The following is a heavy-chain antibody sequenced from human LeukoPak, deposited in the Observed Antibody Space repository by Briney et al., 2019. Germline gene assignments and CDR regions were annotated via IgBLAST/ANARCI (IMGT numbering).Heavy chain of an antibody. CDR2: IYNSVTT. V-gene: IGHV4-59*08. Sequence: SETLSLTCSVSGGSIRGYYWSWVRQPPGRGLEWIAYIYNSVTTNYNPALKSRATTSVDTSKNQVSLSLTSVTAADTAVYYCARTPQNGAVAGTIDYWGQGTLVTVSS. CDR1: GGSIRGYY. J-gene: IGHJ4*02. CDR3: ARTPQNGAVAGTIDY. D-gene: IGHD6-19*01.